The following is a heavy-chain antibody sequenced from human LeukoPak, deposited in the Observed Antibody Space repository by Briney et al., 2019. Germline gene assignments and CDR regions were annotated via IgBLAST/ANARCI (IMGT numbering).Heavy chain of an antibody. CDR2: INPNSGGT. CDR1: GYTCTGYY. J-gene: IGHJ4*02. V-gene: IGHV1-2*02. CDR3: ARGPSSPTVTVDY. D-gene: IGHD4-17*01. Sequence: ASVQVSCKASGYTCTGYYMHWVRQAPGQGLEWMGWINPNSGGTNYAQKFQGRVTMTRDTSISTAYMELSRLRSDDTAVYYCARGPSSPTVTVDYWGQGTLVTVSS.